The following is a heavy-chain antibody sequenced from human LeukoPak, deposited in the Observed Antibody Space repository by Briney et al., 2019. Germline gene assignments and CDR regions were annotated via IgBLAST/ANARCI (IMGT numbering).Heavy chain of an antibody. J-gene: IGHJ4*02. Sequence: GGSLRLSCAASGFTFNNYAMNWVRQAPGKGLEWVSGISGSGGSTYYAVSVKGRFTISRDNSKNTLYLQMNRLRAEDTAVYFCAKDPLSYYDSSGYRYFDYWGQGTLVTVSS. CDR2: ISGSGGST. D-gene: IGHD3-22*01. CDR3: AKDPLSYYDSSGYRYFDY. V-gene: IGHV3-23*01. CDR1: GFTFNNYA.